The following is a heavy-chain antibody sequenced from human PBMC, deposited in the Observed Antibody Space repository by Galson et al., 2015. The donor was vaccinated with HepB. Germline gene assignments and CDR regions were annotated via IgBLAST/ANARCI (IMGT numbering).Heavy chain of an antibody. CDR2: ISSSSSYI. CDR1: GFTFSSYS. Sequence: SLRLSCAASGFTFSSYSMDWVRQAPGKGLEWVSSISSSSSYIYYADSVKGRFTISRDNAKNSLYLQMNSLRAEDTAVYYCARVEEGAFDYWGQGTLVTVSS. J-gene: IGHJ4*02. D-gene: IGHD3-16*01. V-gene: IGHV3-21*01. CDR3: ARVEEGAFDY.